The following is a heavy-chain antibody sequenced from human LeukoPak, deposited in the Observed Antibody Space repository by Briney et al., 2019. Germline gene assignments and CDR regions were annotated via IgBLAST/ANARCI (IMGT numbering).Heavy chain of an antibody. CDR2: IKQDGSEK. J-gene: IGHJ4*02. D-gene: IGHD1-26*01. CDR1: GFTFSSYW. Sequence: GGSLRLSCAASGFTFSSYWMSWVRQAPGKGLEWVANIKQDGSEKYYVDSVKGRFTISRDNAKNPLYLQMNSLRAEDTAVYYCARGGGSYYVRDFDYWGQGTLVTVSS. V-gene: IGHV3-7*01. CDR3: ARGGGSYYVRDFDY.